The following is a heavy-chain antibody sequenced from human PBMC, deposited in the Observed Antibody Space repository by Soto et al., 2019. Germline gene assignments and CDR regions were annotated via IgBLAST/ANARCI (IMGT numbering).Heavy chain of an antibody. Sequence: QVHLVQSGTEVKKPGASVKVSCKASGYTFTSYGITWVRQAPGQGLEWMGWINTYNGDTNFAQSVQGRVTMTTDTPTSTAYMELRSLRSDDTAVYYGARETYGSGSYHSAFDIWGQGTKVAVSS. V-gene: IGHV1-18*01. CDR2: INTYNGDT. D-gene: IGHD3-10*01. J-gene: IGHJ3*02. CDR3: ARETYGSGSYHSAFDI. CDR1: GYTFTSYG.